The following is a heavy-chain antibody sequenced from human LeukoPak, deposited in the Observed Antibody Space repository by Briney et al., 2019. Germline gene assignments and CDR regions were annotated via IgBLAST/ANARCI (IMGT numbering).Heavy chain of an antibody. CDR2: IIPIFGIA. D-gene: IGHD3-3*01. CDR3: AREYFWSGYSPTSRQYFDY. Sequence: ASVKVSCKASGGTFSSYAISWVRQAPGQGLEWMGRIIPIFGIANYAQKFQGRVTITADKSTSTAYTELSSLRSEDTAVYYCAREYFWSGYSPTSRQYFDYWGQGTLVTVSS. J-gene: IGHJ4*02. V-gene: IGHV1-69*04. CDR1: GGTFSSYA.